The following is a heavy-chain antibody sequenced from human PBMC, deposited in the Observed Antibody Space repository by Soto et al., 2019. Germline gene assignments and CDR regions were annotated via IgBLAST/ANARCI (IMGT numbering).Heavy chain of an antibody. CDR3: ARDYYDSTPGY. CDR2: IYAGNGNT. V-gene: IGHV1-3*01. Sequence: ASVKVSCKASGYTFTSYAMHWVRQAPGQRLEWMGWIYAGNGNTKYSQKFQGRVTITRDTSASTAYMELSSLRSEDTAVYYCARDYYDSTPGYWGQGTLVTVSS. J-gene: IGHJ4*02. CDR1: GYTFTSYA. D-gene: IGHD3-22*01.